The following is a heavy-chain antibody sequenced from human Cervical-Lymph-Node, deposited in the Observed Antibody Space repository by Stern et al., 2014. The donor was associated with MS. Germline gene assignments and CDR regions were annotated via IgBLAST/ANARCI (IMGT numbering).Heavy chain of an antibody. CDR3: AGSGTYYPDY. V-gene: IGHV4-59*08. CDR1: GGSISSYY. J-gene: IGHJ4*02. Sequence: VQLVQSGPGLVKPSETLSLTCSVSGGSISSYYWNWIRQPPGKGLEWIANVHYSGTTNYNQSLKSRVTIILEPPMNKQSLKLTSVTAADTAVYYCAGSGTYYPDYWGQGILVTVSS. CDR2: VHYSGTT. D-gene: IGHD3-3*01.